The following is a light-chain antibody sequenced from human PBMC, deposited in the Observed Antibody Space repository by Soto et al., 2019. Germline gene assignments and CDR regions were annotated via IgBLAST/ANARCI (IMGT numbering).Light chain of an antibody. J-gene: IGLJ2*01. Sequence: QSVLTQPPSASGTAGQRVTISCSGSSSNIGSNIVNWYQQLPGTAPKLLIFSDNQRPSGVPDRFSGSRSGTSASLAISWLQSEDEADYYCAAWDDSLNGHVVFGGGTKLTVL. CDR1: SSNIGSNI. CDR2: SDN. CDR3: AAWDDSLNGHVV. V-gene: IGLV1-44*01.